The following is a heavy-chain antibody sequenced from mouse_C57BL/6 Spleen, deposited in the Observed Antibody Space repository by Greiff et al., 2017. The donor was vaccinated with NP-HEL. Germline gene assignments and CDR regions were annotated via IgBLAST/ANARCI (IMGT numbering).Heavy chain of an antibody. J-gene: IGHJ2*01. Sequence: VQVVESGAELVRPGTSVKMSCKASGYTFTNYWIGWAKQRPGHGLEWIGDIYPGGGYTNYNEKFKGKATLTADKSSSTAYMQFSSLTSEDSAIYYCARWVDYYFDYWGQGTTLTVSS. V-gene: IGHV1-63*01. CDR3: ARWVDYYFDY. CDR2: IYPGGGYT. CDR1: GYTFTNYW.